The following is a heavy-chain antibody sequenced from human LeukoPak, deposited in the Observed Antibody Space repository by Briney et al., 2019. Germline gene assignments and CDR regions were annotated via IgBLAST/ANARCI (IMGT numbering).Heavy chain of an antibody. V-gene: IGHV1-18*01. CDR2: TSAYNGNT. J-gene: IGHJ5*02. CDR3: ARDHSSGWYWFDP. CDR1: GYTFTSYG. Sequence: ASVKVSCKASGYTFTSYGISWGRQAPGQGLELMGWTSAYNGNTNDAQKLQGRVTMTTDTSTSTVYMQLRRLSSDDKDVYYCARDHSSGWYWFDPWGQGTLVTVSS. D-gene: IGHD6-19*01.